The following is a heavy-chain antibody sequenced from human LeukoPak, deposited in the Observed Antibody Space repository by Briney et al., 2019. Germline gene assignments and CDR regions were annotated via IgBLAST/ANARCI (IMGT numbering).Heavy chain of an antibody. Sequence: SETLSLTCTVSGGSISSSSYYWGWIRQPPGKGLEWIGEINHSGSTNYNPSLKSRVTISVDTSKNQFSLKLSSVTAADTAVYYCARGVTTVTRTSSWYFDLWGRGTLVTVSS. CDR1: GGSISSSSYY. V-gene: IGHV4-39*07. CDR3: ARGVTTVTRTSSWYFDL. D-gene: IGHD4-17*01. J-gene: IGHJ2*01. CDR2: INHSGST.